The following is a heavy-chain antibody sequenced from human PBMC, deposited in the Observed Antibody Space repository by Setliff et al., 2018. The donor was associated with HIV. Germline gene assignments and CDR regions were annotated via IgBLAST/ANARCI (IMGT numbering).Heavy chain of an antibody. CDR3: MRRTRGGSSYYFDY. CDR2: VYHSGTT. CDR1: GYSISTAYY. D-gene: IGHD1-26*01. Sequence: SETLSLTCAVSGYSISTAYYWGWIRQPPGKGLEWIGSVYHSGTTYYNPSPKSRVTISVDMSNNQFSLKVTSVTAADTAVYYCMRRTRGGSSYYFDYWGQGTLVTVSS. J-gene: IGHJ4*02. V-gene: IGHV4-38-2*01.